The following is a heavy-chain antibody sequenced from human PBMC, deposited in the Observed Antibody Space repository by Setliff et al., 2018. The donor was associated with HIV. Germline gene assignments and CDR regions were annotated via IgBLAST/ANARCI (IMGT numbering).Heavy chain of an antibody. V-gene: IGHV1-18*01. CDR3: VRDDNYFDTTGYYPYFDC. J-gene: IGHJ4*02. D-gene: IGHD3-22*01. Sequence: ASVKVSCKTSGYTFISFGISWVRQAPGQGLEWMGWIAGHNGDTKYDQMLQGRVTVASDLSTSTVYMELRSLRSDDTAMYYCVRDDNYFDTTGYYPYFDCWGQGNRVTFAS. CDR2: IAGHNGDT. CDR1: GYTFISFG.